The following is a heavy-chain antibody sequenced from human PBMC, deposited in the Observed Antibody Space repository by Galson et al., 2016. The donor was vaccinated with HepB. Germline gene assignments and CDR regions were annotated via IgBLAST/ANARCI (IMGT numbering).Heavy chain of an antibody. CDR3: ARSYLLGRGFGW. J-gene: IGHJ4*02. CDR2: TYYRSQWHF. V-gene: IGHV6-1*01. D-gene: IGHD7-27*01. Sequence: CAISGDSVSSNSAGWYWIRQSPSRGLEWLGRTYYRSQWHFDYADSVKSRITINPDTSKNHFSLQLNSVTPEDTAVYYCARSYLLGRGFGWWGQGTLVTVSS. CDR1: GDSVSSNSAG.